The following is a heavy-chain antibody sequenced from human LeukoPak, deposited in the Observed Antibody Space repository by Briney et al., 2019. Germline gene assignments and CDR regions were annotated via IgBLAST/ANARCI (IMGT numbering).Heavy chain of an antibody. CDR2: IKQYGGEK. V-gene: IGHV3-7*05. J-gene: IGHJ6*02. Sequence: GGSLRLSCAASGFTFCDHYMDWVRQAPGKGPEWVANIKQYGGEKYYVDSVKGRFTISRDKAKNSLYLQMNSLRAEDTAVYYCARSSKAESTRYSSGWYSGPPYYYGMDVWGQGTTVTVSS. CDR1: GFTFCDHY. CDR3: ARSSKAESTRYSSGWYSGPPYYYGMDV. D-gene: IGHD6-19*01.